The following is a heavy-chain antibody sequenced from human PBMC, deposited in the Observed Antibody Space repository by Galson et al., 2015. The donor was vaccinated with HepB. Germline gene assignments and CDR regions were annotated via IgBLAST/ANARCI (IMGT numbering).Heavy chain of an antibody. CDR2: ISYDGSNK. Sequence: SLRLSCAASGFTFSSYGMHWVRQAPGKGLEWVAVISYDGSNKYYADSVKGRFTISRDNSKNTLYLQMNSLRAEDTAVYYCAKAPLRFLEWLLSYYYGMDVWGQGTTVTVSS. CDR3: AKAPLRFLEWLLSYYYGMDV. CDR1: GFTFSSYG. J-gene: IGHJ6*02. V-gene: IGHV3-30*18. D-gene: IGHD3-3*01.